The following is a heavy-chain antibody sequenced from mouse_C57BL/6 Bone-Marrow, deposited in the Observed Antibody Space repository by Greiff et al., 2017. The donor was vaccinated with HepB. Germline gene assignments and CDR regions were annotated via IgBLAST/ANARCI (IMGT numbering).Heavy chain of an antibody. CDR3: ARMNSNYRYFDV. CDR1: GFTFSDYY. CDR2: INYDGSST. J-gene: IGHJ1*03. V-gene: IGHV5-16*01. D-gene: IGHD2-5*01. Sequence: EVMLVESEGGLVQPGSSMKLSCTASGFTFSDYYMAWVRQVPEKGLEWVANINYDGSSTYYLDSLKSRFIISRDNAKNILYLQMSSLKSEDTATYYCARMNSNYRYFDVWGTGTTVTVSS.